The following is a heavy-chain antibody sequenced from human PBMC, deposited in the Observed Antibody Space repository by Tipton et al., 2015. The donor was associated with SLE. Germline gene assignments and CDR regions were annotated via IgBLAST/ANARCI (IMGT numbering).Heavy chain of an antibody. Sequence: SLRLSCAASGFIFSNFAMCWVRQAPGKGPEWVATIIASGGSAYYADSLKGRFTISRDNSKTMVYLQMNSLRAEDTAVYYCATRPGTSHWYYFDYWGPGTLVTVSS. CDR2: IIASGGSA. V-gene: IGHV3-23*01. J-gene: IGHJ4*02. D-gene: IGHD2-2*01. CDR3: ATRPGTSHWYYFDY. CDR1: GFIFSNFA.